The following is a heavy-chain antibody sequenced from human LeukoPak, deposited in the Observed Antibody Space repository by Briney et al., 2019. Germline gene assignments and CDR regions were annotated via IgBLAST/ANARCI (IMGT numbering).Heavy chain of an antibody. CDR1: GFTFSSYG. CDR2: IRFDGSNK. Sequence: GGSLRLSCAASGFTFSSYGIHWVRQAPGKGLEWVAFIRFDGSNKYYADSVKGRFTISRDNSKNTLYLQMNSLRPEDTAVYYCARDCPFDIWGQGTMVTVSS. CDR3: ARDCPFDI. J-gene: IGHJ3*02. V-gene: IGHV3-30*02.